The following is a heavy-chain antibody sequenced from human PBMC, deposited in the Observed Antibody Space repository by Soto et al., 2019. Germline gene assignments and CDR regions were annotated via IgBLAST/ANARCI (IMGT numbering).Heavy chain of an antibody. Sequence: GGSLRLSCEVSGFRFDDYGMHWVRQAPGKGLEWIAGISRDSRSISYGASMKGRFTISRDNAKNSLYLQLNSLRADDAAFYYCVKDALTTVAYYFDYWGQGALVTVSS. D-gene: IGHD4-17*01. J-gene: IGHJ4*02. CDR1: GFRFDDYG. V-gene: IGHV3-9*01. CDR2: ISRDSRSI. CDR3: VKDALTTVAYYFDY.